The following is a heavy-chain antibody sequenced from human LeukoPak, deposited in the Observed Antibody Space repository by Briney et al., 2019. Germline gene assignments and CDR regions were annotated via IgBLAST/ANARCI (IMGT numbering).Heavy chain of an antibody. V-gene: IGHV3-48*03. D-gene: IGHD2-2*01. CDR1: GFTFSSYE. J-gene: IGHJ4*02. CDR3: ARDRDCSTTSCYDGHFDY. Sequence: GGSLRLSCVASGFTFSSYEMNWVRQAPGKGLEWVSYISRSGSTIYYADSVKGLFTISRDNAKKSLFLQMNSLRAEDTAVYYCARDRDCSTTSCYDGHFDYWGQGTLVTVSS. CDR2: ISRSGSTI.